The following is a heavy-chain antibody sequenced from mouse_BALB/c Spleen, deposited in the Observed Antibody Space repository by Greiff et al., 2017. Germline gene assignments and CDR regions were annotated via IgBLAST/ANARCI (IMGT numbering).Heavy chain of an antibody. CDR2: IFPGSGNT. J-gene: IGHJ3*01. V-gene: IGHV1-66*01. CDR3: AREFTNSGWFAY. Sequence: QVHVKQSGPELVKPGASVKISCKASGYSFTSYYIHWVKQRPGQGLEWIGWIFPGSGNTKYNEKFKGKATLTADTSSSTAYMQLSSLTSEDSAVYFCAREFTNSGWFAYWGQGTLVTVSA. CDR1: GYSFTSYY.